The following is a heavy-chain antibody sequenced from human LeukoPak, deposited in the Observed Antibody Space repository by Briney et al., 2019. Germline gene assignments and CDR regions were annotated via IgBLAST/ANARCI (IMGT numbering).Heavy chain of an antibody. D-gene: IGHD1-26*01. V-gene: IGHV3-23*01. CDR3: ARDRLNGYYTAYYFDY. CDR1: GGSFSGYY. CDR2: ISGSGGST. J-gene: IGHJ4*02. Sequence: PSETLSLTCAVYGGSFSGYYWSWVRQAPGKGLEWVSAISGSGGSTYYADSVKGRFTISRDNSKNTLYLQMNSLRAEDTAVYYCARDRLNGYYTAYYFDYWGQGTLVTVSS.